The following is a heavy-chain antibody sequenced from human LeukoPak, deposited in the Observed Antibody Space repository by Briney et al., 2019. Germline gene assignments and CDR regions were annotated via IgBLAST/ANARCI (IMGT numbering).Heavy chain of an antibody. CDR1: GFIFTNYE. V-gene: IGHV3-48*03. Sequence: GGSLRLSCAASGFIFTNYEMNWVRQAPGKGLEWLSYILSTSATFYADSVKGRFTISRDNAENTLYLQMNSLRAEDTAVYYCARQTIDITMIDYWGQGTLVTVSS. CDR3: ARQTIDITMIDY. CDR2: ILSTSAT. D-gene: IGHD3-22*01. J-gene: IGHJ4*02.